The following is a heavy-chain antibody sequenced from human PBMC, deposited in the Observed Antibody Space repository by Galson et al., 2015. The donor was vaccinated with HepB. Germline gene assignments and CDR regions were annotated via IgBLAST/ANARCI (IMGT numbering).Heavy chain of an antibody. Sequence: SLRLSCAASGFTFSSYSMNWVRQAPGKGLEWVSSISSSSSYIYYADSVKGRFTISRDNAKNSLYLQMNSLRAEDTAVYYCARDRSYNWNDGVGYYYGMDVWGQGTTVTVSS. J-gene: IGHJ6*02. CDR3: ARDRSYNWNDGVGYYYGMDV. CDR1: GFTFSSYS. D-gene: IGHD1-1*01. CDR2: ISSSSSYI. V-gene: IGHV3-21*01.